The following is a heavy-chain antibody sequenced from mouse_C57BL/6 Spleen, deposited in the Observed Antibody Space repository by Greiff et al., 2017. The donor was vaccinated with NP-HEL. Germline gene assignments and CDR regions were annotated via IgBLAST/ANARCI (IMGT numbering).Heavy chain of an antibody. J-gene: IGHJ2*01. V-gene: IGHV3-6*01. CDR3: AREGGKLYFDY. Sequence: DVKLQESGPGLVKPSQSLSLTCSVTGYSITSGYYWNWIRQFPGNKLEWMGYISYDGSNNYNPSLKNRIPITRDTSKNQFYLKLNSVTTVDTATFYCAREGGKLYFDYWGQGTTLTVAS. CDR1: GYSITSGYY. D-gene: IGHD4-1*01. CDR2: ISYDGSN.